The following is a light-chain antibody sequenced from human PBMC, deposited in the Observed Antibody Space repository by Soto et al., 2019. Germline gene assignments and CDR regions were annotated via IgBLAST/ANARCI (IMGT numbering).Light chain of an antibody. CDR2: GAS. Sequence: EIVLTQSPGTLSLSPGERATLSCRASQSVTSNYLAWYQQKPGQAPRLLIYGASSRATGIPDRFSGSGSETDFTITISRLEPEDVAVYYWQKYDTSPLFGPGTKVDIK. CDR1: QSVTSNY. CDR3: QKYDTSPL. V-gene: IGKV3-20*01. J-gene: IGKJ3*01.